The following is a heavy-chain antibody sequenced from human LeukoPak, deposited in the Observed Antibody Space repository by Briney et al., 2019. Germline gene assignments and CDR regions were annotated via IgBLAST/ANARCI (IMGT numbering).Heavy chain of an antibody. CDR2: IYYSGST. D-gene: IGHD3-10*01. CDR1: GGSISSYY. CDR3: ARAHGSGEDFDY. V-gene: IGHV4-59*01. J-gene: IGHJ4*02. Sequence: SETLSLTCTVSGGSISSYYWSWIRQPPGKGLEWIGYIYYSGSTNYNPSLKSRVTISVDTPKNQFSLKLSSVTAADTAVYYCARAHGSGEDFDYWGQGTLVTVSS.